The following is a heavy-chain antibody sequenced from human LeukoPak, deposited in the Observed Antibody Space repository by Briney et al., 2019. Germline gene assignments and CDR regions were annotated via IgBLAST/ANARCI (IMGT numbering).Heavy chain of an antibody. J-gene: IGHJ3*02. D-gene: IGHD1-26*01. CDR2: IYTSGST. CDR1: GGSISSGSYY. Sequence: SQTLSLTCTVSGGSISSGSYYWSWIRQPAGKGLEWIGRIYTSGSTNYNPSLKSRVTISVDTSKNQFSLKLSSVTAADTAVYYCARGIMEWELLIGTDAFDIWGQGTMVTVSS. CDR3: ARGIMEWELLIGTDAFDI. V-gene: IGHV4-61*02.